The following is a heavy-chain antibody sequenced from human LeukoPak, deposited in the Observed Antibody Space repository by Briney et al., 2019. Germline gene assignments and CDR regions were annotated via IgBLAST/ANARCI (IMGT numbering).Heavy chain of an antibody. CDR2: ISGSGGST. J-gene: IGHJ4*02. D-gene: IGHD6-13*01. Sequence: GGSLRLSCAASGFTFSSCAMSWVRQAPGKGLEWVSAISGSGGSTYYADSVKGRFTISRDNSKNTLYLQMDSLRAEDTAVYYCAKGHGYSSSWYGYFDYWGQGTLVTVSS. CDR3: AKGHGYSSSWYGYFDY. CDR1: GFTFSSCA. V-gene: IGHV3-23*01.